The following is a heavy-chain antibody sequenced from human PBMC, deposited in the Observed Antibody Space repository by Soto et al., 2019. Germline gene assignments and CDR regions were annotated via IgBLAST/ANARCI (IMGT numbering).Heavy chain of an antibody. J-gene: IGHJ5*02. D-gene: IGHD6-6*01. Sequence: SETLSLTXAVYGGSFSGYYWSWIRQPPGKGLEWIGEINHSGSTNYNPSLKSRVTISVDTSKNQFSLKLSSVTAADTAVYYCARKRFGQLVFDPWGQGTLVTVSS. V-gene: IGHV4-34*01. CDR1: GGSFSGYY. CDR2: INHSGST. CDR3: ARKRFGQLVFDP.